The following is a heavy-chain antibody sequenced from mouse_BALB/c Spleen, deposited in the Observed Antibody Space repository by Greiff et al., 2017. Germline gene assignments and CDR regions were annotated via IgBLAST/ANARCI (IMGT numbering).Heavy chain of an antibody. D-gene: IGHD2-1*01. J-gene: IGHJ4*01. CDR3: ARGGNSSMDY. V-gene: IGHV1-63*02. Sequence: VQLQQSGTVLARPGASVKMSCKASGYTFTSYWMHWVKQRPGHGLEWIGDIYPGGGYTNYNEKFKGKATLTADTSSSTAYMQLSSLTSEDSAVYFCARGGNSSMDYWGQGTSVTVSS. CDR2: IYPGGGYT. CDR1: GYTFTSYW.